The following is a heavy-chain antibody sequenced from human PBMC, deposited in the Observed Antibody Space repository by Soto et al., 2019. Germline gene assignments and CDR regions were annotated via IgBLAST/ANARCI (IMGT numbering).Heavy chain of an antibody. J-gene: IGHJ6*02. V-gene: IGHV1-46*01. D-gene: IGHD6-25*01. CDR1: GYTFTIYY. Sequence: ASVKVSCKAFGYTFTIYYIHWVRQAPGQGLEWMGGINAGGGSPTYAQKFQDRVTMTRDTSTSTAYMELSSLRSEDTAVYYCARGGRHSDYYYYYGMDVWGQGTTVTVSS. CDR2: INAGGGSP. CDR3: ARGGRHSDYYYYYGMDV.